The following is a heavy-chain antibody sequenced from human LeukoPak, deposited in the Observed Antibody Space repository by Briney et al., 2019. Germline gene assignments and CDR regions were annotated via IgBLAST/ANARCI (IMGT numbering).Heavy chain of an antibody. J-gene: IGHJ4*02. CDR3: ARAPKNAHFDY. D-gene: IGHD2/OR15-2a*01. CDR2: IYVGGNT. CDR1: GFTVSTNY. V-gene: IGHV3-66*01. Sequence: WGSLRLSCAASGFTVSTNYMSWVRQAPGKGLEWVSLIYVGGNTYYSDSVKGRFTISRDNSKNTVYLQMNSLRAEDTAVYYCARAPKNAHFDYWGQGTLVTVSS.